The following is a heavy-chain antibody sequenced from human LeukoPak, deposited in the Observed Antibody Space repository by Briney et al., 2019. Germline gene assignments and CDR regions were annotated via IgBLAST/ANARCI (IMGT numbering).Heavy chain of an antibody. CDR3: ARDQDAYSSGWYGVFDF. V-gene: IGHV3-23*01. J-gene: IGHJ4*02. CDR1: GFTFSSYA. D-gene: IGHD6-19*01. CDR2: ISGSGGST. Sequence: GGSLRLSCAASGFTFSSYAMSWVRQAPGKGLEWVSIISGSGGSTYYADSVKGRFTISRDNSKNTLYLQMNSLRADDTALYYCARDQDAYSSGWYGVFDFWGQGSLVTVSS.